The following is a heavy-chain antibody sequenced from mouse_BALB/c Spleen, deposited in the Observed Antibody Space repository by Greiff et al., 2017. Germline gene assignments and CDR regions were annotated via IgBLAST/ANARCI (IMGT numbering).Heavy chain of an antibody. CDR2: INPNNGGT. Sequence: VQLKESGPELVKPGASVKIPCKASGYTFTDYNMDWVKQSHGKSLEWIGDINPNNGGTIYNQKFKGKATLTVDKSSSTAYMELRSLTSEDTAVYYCARRGADGFAYWGQGTLVTVSA. V-gene: IGHV1-18*01. J-gene: IGHJ3*01. CDR3: ARRGADGFAY. CDR1: GYTFTDYN.